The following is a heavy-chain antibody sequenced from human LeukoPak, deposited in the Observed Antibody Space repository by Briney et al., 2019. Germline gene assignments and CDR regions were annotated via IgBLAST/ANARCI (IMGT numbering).Heavy chain of an antibody. V-gene: IGHV3-9*01. J-gene: IGHJ4*02. Sequence: GGSLRLSCAASGFTFDDYAMHWVRQAPGKGLEWVSGISWSSGSIGYADSVKGRFTISRDNAKNSLYLQMNSLRAEDTALYYCAKDLRLVVAAMAFDYWGQGTLVTVSS. CDR1: GFTFDDYA. CDR3: AKDLRLVVAAMAFDY. D-gene: IGHD2-15*01. CDR2: ISWSSGSI.